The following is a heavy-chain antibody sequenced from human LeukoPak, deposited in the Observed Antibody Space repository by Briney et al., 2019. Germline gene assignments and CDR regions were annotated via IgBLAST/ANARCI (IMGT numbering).Heavy chain of an antibody. CDR3: ARDSFAALSFFDY. CDR1: GFTFSSYA. CDR2: ISGSGGST. Sequence: GGSLRLSCAASGFTFSSYAMSWVRQAPGKGLEWVSGISGSGGSTFYADSVKGRFTTNRDNSRNTLYLQMNSLRAEDTAEYYCARDSFAALSFFDYWGQGTLVTVSS. V-gene: IGHV3-23*01. D-gene: IGHD1-26*01. J-gene: IGHJ4*02.